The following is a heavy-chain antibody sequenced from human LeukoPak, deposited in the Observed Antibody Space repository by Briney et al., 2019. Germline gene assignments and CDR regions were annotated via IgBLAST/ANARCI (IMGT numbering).Heavy chain of an antibody. Sequence: SETLSLTCTVSGGSISGSLSSYYWSWIRQPPGKGLEWIGYMYDSGSTNYDPSLKSRVTISVDTSKNQFSLKLSSVTAADTAVYYCARRYCSGGGSCYSAFNIWGQGTMVTVSS. CDR2: MYDSGST. V-gene: IGHV4-59*08. CDR1: GGSISGSLSSYY. J-gene: IGHJ3*02. D-gene: IGHD2-15*01. CDR3: ARRYCSGGGSCYSAFNI.